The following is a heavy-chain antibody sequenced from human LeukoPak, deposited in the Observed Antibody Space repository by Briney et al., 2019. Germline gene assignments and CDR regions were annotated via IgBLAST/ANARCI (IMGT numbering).Heavy chain of an antibody. J-gene: IGHJ4*02. V-gene: IGHV3-64*01. D-gene: IGHD6-13*01. CDR3: ARRAQLTDY. Sequence: AGGSLRLSCAASGFTMYTYGMHWVCQAPGKGLEYVSGIGPDGGTTYYASSVKGRFTISRDNSKYMVYLQMVSLTADDMAVYYCARRAQLTDYWGQGTLVTVSS. CDR2: IGPDGGTT. CDR1: GFTMYTYG.